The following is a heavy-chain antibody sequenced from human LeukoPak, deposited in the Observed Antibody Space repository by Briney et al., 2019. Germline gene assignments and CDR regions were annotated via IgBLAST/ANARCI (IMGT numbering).Heavy chain of an antibody. J-gene: IGHJ4*02. CDR1: GFTFSSYA. Sequence: PGGSLRLSCAASGFTFSSYAMSWVRQAPGKGLEWVSAISGSGGSTYYADSVKGRFTIFRDNSKNTLYLQMNSLRAEDTAVYYCAKDYDSSGGYYFDYWGQGTLVTVSS. V-gene: IGHV3-23*01. D-gene: IGHD3-22*01. CDR2: ISGSGGST. CDR3: AKDYDSSGGYYFDY.